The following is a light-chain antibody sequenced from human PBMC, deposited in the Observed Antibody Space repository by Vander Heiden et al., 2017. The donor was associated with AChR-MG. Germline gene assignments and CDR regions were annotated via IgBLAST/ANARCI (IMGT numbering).Light chain of an antibody. V-gene: IGKV2-28*01. CDR1: PSLLHSNGYNY. CDR2: LGS. CDR3: MQALQTPFT. Sequence: DIVMTQSPLSLPVIPGEPASISCRSSPSLLHSNGYNYLDWYLQKPGQSPQLLIYLGSNRASGVPDRFSGSGSGTDFTLKISRVEAEDVGVYYCMQALQTPFTFGPGTKVDIK. J-gene: IGKJ3*01.